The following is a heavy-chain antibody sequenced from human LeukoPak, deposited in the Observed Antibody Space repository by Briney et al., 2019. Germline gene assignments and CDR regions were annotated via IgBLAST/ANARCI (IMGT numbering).Heavy chain of an antibody. D-gene: IGHD2-2*01. CDR1: GFTFRSHA. Sequence: GGSLRLSCVASGFTFRSHAMNWVRQAPGKGLEWVSSLSGSGGGTYYEDSVKGRFTLSRDNSKNTMYLQMNSLRVEDTAVYYCAKDQSVVPAAADVWGKGTTVTVSS. CDR3: AKDQSVVPAAADV. CDR2: LSGSGGGT. J-gene: IGHJ6*04. V-gene: IGHV3-23*01.